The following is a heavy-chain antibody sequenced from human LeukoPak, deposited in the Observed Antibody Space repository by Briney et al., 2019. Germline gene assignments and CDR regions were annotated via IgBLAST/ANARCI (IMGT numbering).Heavy chain of an antibody. CDR3: GSGSVAGTSDY. D-gene: IGHD6-19*01. J-gene: IGHJ4*02. CDR1: GGSFSGYY. CDR2: INHIGSI. Sequence: PSETLSLTCAVSGGSFSGYYWSWIRQPPGKGLEWIGEINHIGSITYNPSIKSRVTISVDTYKNQISLKLSSLTAADTAVYYSGSGSVAGTSDYWGQGTLVTVSS. V-gene: IGHV4-34*01.